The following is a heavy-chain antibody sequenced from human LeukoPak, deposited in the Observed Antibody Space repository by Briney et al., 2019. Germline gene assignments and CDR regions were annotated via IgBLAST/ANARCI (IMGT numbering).Heavy chain of an antibody. CDR2: IYYTGST. J-gene: IGHJ4*02. CDR3: ARTSLWFGDLSTVDY. CDR1: GGSISSDSYY. D-gene: IGHD3-10*01. Sequence: SETLSLACTVSGGSISSDSYYWGWIRQPPGKGLEWIGSIYYTGSTYYNPSLKSRVTISVDTSKSQFSLKLSSVTAADTAVYYCARTSLWFGDLSTVDYWGQGTLVTVSS. V-gene: IGHV4-39*01.